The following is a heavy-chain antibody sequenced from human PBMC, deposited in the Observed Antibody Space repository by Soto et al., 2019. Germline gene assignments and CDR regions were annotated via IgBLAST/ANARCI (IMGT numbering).Heavy chain of an antibody. D-gene: IGHD3-22*01. Sequence: GGSLRLSCAASGFTFSEYYMSWIRQAPGKGLEWVSYISSSSSYTNYADSVRGRFTISRDNAKNSLYLQMNSLRAEDTAVYYCARWGPYYYDSSGYSDYWGQGTLVTVSS. CDR3: ARWGPYYYDSSGYSDY. CDR2: ISSSSSYT. J-gene: IGHJ4*02. CDR1: GFTFSEYY. V-gene: IGHV3-11*06.